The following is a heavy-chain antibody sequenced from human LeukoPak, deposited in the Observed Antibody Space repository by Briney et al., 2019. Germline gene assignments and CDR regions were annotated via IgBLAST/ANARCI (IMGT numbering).Heavy chain of an antibody. CDR1: GFTFSSYW. CDR3: AKGYYYGSARYYFDY. V-gene: IGHV3-74*01. CDR2: INSDGSST. D-gene: IGHD3-10*01. J-gene: IGHJ4*02. Sequence: PGGSLRLSCAASGFTFSSYWMHWVRQAPGKGLVWVSRINSDGSSTSYADSVKGRFTISRDNAKNTLYLQMNSLRAEDTAVYYCAKGYYYGSARYYFDYWGQGTLVTVSS.